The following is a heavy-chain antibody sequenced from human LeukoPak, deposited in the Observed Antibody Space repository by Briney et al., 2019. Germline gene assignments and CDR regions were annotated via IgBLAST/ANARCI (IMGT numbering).Heavy chain of an antibody. CDR2: ISSSSSYT. D-gene: IGHD3-9*01. J-gene: IGHJ4*02. CDR1: GFTFSDYY. Sequence: GGSLRLSCAASGFTFSDYYMSWIRQAPGKGLEWVSYISSSSSYTNYADSVKGRFTISRDNAKNSLYLQINSLRAEDTAVYYCARGPYSYNYDIPVDYFDYWGQGTLVTVSS. CDR3: ARGPYSYNYDIPVDYFDY. V-gene: IGHV3-11*06.